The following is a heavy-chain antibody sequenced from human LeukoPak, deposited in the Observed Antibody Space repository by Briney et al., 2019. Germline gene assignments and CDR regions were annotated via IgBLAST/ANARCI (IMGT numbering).Heavy chain of an antibody. CDR1: GGTFSSYA. CDR2: IIPIFDTA. CDR3: ARAPYCSGGSCYPDKPDWFDP. Sequence: SVKVSCKASGGTFSSYAISWVRQAPGQGLQLMGGIIPIFDTANYAQKFQGRVTITADKSTSTAYMELSSLRSEDTAVYYCARAPYCSGGSCYPDKPDWFDPWGQGTLVTVSS. J-gene: IGHJ5*02. D-gene: IGHD2-15*01. V-gene: IGHV1-69*06.